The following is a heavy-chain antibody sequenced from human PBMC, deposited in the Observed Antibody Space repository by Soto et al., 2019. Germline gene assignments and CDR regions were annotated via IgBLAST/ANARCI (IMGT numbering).Heavy chain of an antibody. CDR3: ASTQYGGKSDGAFDI. D-gene: IGHD2-15*01. CDR2: IYHSGST. Sequence: QLQLQESGSGLVKPSQTLSLTCAVSCCSISSGGYSWSWIRQPPGKGLEWIGYIYHSGSTYYNPSLKSRVTISVDRSKNKFSLKLSSVTAADTAVYYCASTQYGGKSDGAFDIWGQGTMVTVSS. J-gene: IGHJ3*02. V-gene: IGHV4-30-2*01. CDR1: CCSISSGGYS.